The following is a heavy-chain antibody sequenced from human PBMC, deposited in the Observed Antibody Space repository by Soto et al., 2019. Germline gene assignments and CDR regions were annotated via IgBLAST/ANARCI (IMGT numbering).Heavy chain of an antibody. CDR1: GFTFGDYS. CDR3: TGGESGYNSSPFDY. J-gene: IGHJ4*02. V-gene: IGHV3-49*04. CDR2: IRSKAYGGTT. Sequence: PGGSLRLSCTTSGFTFGDYSMNWVRQAPGKGLEWVSFIRSKAYGGTTEYAASVKGRFTISRDDSKSIAYLQMNSLKTEDTAVYYCTGGESGYNSSPFDYWGQGSLVTVAS. D-gene: IGHD5-12*01.